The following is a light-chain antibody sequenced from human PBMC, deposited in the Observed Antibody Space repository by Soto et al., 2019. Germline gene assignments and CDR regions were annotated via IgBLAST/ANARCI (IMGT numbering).Light chain of an antibody. CDR1: QSISRY. J-gene: IGKJ1*01. Sequence: DIQITQSPSSLSASVGDRVTITCRASQSISRYLNWYQQKPGKAPKPLIYAASSLQSGVPSRFSGSGSGTDFTLTISSLQPEDFATYYCQQSHSTWTFGQGTKVEIK. CDR2: AAS. CDR3: QQSHSTWT. V-gene: IGKV1-39*01.